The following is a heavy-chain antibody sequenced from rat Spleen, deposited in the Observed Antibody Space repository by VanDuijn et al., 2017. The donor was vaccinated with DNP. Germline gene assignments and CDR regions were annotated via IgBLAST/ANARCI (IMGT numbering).Heavy chain of an antibody. V-gene: IGHV3-3*01. Sequence: EVQLQESGPGLVKPSQSLSLTCSVTGSSITSNYWGWVRKFPGSKMEWMGYINNAGSANYNPSLKSRISITRDTSRNQFFLQVNSVTTEDTATYYCARSYYDGSYYYGNWGRGVMVTVSS. CDR1: GSSITSNY. CDR2: INNAGSA. J-gene: IGHJ2*01. CDR3: ARSYYDGSYYYGN. D-gene: IGHD1-12*02.